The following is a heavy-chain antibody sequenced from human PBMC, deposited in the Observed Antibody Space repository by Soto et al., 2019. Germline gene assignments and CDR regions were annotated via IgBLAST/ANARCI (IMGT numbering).Heavy chain of an antibody. Sequence: EVQLLESGGGLVQPGGSLRLSCAASGFTFSSYAMSWVRQAPGKGLEWVSAISGSGGSSYYADSVKSRFTISSDKSKTTLYLQTNGLRGEDTAVYYCAKGDLVVVAAHNRFDPWGQGTLVTVSS. CDR2: ISGSGGSS. J-gene: IGHJ5*02. CDR1: GFTFSSYA. CDR3: AKGDLVVVAAHNRFDP. D-gene: IGHD2-15*01. V-gene: IGHV3-23*01.